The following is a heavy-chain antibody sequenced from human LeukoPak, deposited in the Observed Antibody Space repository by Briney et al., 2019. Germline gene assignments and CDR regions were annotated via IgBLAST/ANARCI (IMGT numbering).Heavy chain of an antibody. CDR3: ARAGREYSSSSGDYYYYYYMDV. J-gene: IGHJ6*03. CDR1: GYTFTGYY. V-gene: IGHV1-2*02. CDR2: INPNSGGT. Sequence: GASVKVSCKASGYTFTGYYMHWVRQAPGQGLEWMGWINPNSGGTNYAQKFQGRVTMTRDTSISTAYMGLSRLRSDDTAVYYCARAGREYSSSSGDYYYYYYMDVWGKGTTVTVSS. D-gene: IGHD6-6*01.